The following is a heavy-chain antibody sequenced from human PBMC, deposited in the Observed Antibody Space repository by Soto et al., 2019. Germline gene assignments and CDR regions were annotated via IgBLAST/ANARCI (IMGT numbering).Heavy chain of an antibody. V-gene: IGHV5-10-1*01. Sequence: PGESLKLSCNGSGYSFTSYWISWVRQMPGKGLEWMGRIDPSDSYTNYSPSFQGHVTISADKSISTAYLQWSSLKASDTAMYYCAKRYGSGSYPFDYWGQGTLVTVSS. J-gene: IGHJ4*02. CDR3: AKRYGSGSYPFDY. D-gene: IGHD3-10*01. CDR2: IDPSDSYT. CDR1: GYSFTSYW.